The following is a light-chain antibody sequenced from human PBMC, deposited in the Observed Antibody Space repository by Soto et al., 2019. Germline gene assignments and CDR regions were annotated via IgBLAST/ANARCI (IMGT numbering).Light chain of an antibody. Sequence: QSVLTQPPSVSGAPGQRVTISCTGSSSNIGAGYDVHWYQQLPGTAPKLLIYGNSNRPSGVPERFSGSKSGTSASLAITGLQAEDEADYYCQSYDSSLSVYVFGTGTKVTV. V-gene: IGLV1-40*01. J-gene: IGLJ1*01. CDR1: SSNIGAGYD. CDR3: QSYDSSLSVYV. CDR2: GNS.